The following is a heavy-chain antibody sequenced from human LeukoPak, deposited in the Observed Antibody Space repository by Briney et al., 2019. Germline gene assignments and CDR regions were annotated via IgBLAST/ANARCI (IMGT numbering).Heavy chain of an antibody. D-gene: IGHD4-17*01. V-gene: IGHV3-21*04. CDR2: ISSSSSYI. CDR3: AREERGWGTTVNV. CDR1: GFTFSSYS. J-gene: IGHJ6*02. Sequence: GGSLRLSCAASGFTFSSYSMNWVRQAPGKGLEWVSSISSSSSYIYYADSVKGRFTISRDNSKNTLYLQMNSLRAEDTAVYYCAREERGWGTTVNVWGQGTTVTVSS.